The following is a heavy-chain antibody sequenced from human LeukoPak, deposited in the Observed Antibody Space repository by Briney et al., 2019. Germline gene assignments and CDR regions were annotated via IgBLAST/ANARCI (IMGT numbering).Heavy chain of an antibody. V-gene: IGHV3-7*01. CDR3: ARERDGRFFDY. CDR1: GLIFRSYL. CDR2: INQDGSEK. D-gene: IGHD5-24*01. J-gene: IGHJ4*02. Sequence: GALRLSFAISGLIFRSYLMSWVRQAPGKGLELVANINQDGSEKYFVDSVKGRFTISRDNAKNSLHLQMNTLRAEDTAVYYCARERDGRFFDYWGQGTLVTVSS.